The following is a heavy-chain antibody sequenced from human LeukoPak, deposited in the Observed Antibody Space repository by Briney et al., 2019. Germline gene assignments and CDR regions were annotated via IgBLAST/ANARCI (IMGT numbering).Heavy chain of an antibody. CDR2: ISYDGSNK. D-gene: IGHD6-13*01. V-gene: IGHV3-30*18. CDR3: VKGLWQQLPTLFDS. J-gene: IGHJ4*02. CDR1: GFTFSSYG. Sequence: GGSLRLSCAASGFTFSSYGMHWVRQAPGKGLEWVAVISYDGSNKYYADSVKGRFTISRDNSKNTLYLQMNSLRAEDTAMYYCVKGLWQQLPTLFDSWGQGTLVTVSS.